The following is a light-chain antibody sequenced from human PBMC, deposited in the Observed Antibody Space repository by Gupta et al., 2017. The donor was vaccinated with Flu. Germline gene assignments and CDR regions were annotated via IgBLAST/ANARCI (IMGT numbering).Light chain of an antibody. CDR3: VQSHSMPRG. J-gene: IGKJ1*01. V-gene: IGKV1-39*01. Sequence: QVTPSPSFLSASIGDRVSITCRTSHYIRFAVNWYQQKPGKAPQLLIYGVSTLQSGVPLRFSGSGSGTDFTLTITSLQPEDFATYYCVQSHSMPRGFGQGTKVEVK. CDR2: GVS. CDR1: HYIRFA.